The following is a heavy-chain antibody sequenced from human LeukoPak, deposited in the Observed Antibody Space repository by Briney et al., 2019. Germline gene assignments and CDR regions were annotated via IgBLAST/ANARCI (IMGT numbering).Heavy chain of an antibody. CDR1: GGSFSGYY. V-gene: IGHV4-34*01. J-gene: IGHJ4*02. CDR2: INHSGST. CDR3: ARHNGMIGFDY. Sequence: PSETLSLTCAVYGGSFSGYYWSWIRQPPGKGLEWIGEINHSGSTNYNPSLKSRVTISVDTSKNQFSLKLSSVTAAGTAVYYCARHNGMIGFDYWGQGTLVTVSS. D-gene: IGHD3-22*01.